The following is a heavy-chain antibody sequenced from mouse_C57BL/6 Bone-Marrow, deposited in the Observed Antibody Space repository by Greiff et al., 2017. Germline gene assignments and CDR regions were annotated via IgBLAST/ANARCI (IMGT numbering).Heavy chain of an antibody. D-gene: IGHD4-1*01. J-gene: IGHJ3*01. CDR3: ARSKNWDSWFAY. CDR2: INPGSGGT. CDR1: GYAFTNYL. V-gene: IGHV1-54*01. Sequence: QVQLQQSGAELVRPGTSVKVSCKASGYAFTNYLIEWVKQRPGQGLEWIGVINPGSGGTNYNEKFQGKATLTADKSSSTAYMQLRRLTSEDSVVYCGARSKNWDSWFAYWGQGTLVTVSA.